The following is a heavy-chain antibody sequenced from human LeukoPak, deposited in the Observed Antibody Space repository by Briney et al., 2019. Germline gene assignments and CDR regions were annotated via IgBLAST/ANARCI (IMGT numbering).Heavy chain of an antibody. D-gene: IGHD4-4*01. V-gene: IGHV7-4-1*02. CDR2: INTNTGSP. CDR3: ARDMTTATFDS. J-gene: IGHJ4*02. Sequence: ASVKVSCKASGYTFTRYAMNWVRQAPGQGLEWMGWINTNTGSPGYAQGFTGRFVFSLDTSVTTAYLQINSLKAEDTAVYYCARDMTTATFDSWGQGTLVTVSS. CDR1: GYTFTRYA.